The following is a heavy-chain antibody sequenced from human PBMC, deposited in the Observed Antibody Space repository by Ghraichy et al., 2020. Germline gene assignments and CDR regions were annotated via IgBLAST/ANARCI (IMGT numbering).Heavy chain of an antibody. CDR2: ISSNGGRT. Sequence: GGSLRLSGSASGFTFSSYAMHWVRQAPGKGLEYVSAISSNGGRTYYADSVKGRFTISRDNSKNTLYVQMSSLRAEDTAVYYCVKDRGGYGDYAPYYYGMDVWGQGTTVTVSS. D-gene: IGHD4-17*01. V-gene: IGHV3-64*03. J-gene: IGHJ6*02. CDR1: GFTFSSYA. CDR3: VKDRGGYGDYAPYYYGMDV.